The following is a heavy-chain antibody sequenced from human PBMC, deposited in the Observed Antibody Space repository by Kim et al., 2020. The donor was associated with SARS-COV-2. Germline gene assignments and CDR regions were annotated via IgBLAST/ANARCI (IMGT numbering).Heavy chain of an antibody. J-gene: IGHJ5*02. Sequence: SETLSLTCTVSGGSISSYYWSWIRQPPGKGLEWIGYIYYSGSTNYNPSLKSRVTISVDTSKNQFSLKLSSVTAADTAVYYCARHAVQIAAAGSNWFDPWGQGTLVTVSS. CDR1: GGSISSYY. CDR2: IYYSGST. CDR3: ARHAVQIAAAGSNWFDP. D-gene: IGHD6-13*01. V-gene: IGHV4-59*08.